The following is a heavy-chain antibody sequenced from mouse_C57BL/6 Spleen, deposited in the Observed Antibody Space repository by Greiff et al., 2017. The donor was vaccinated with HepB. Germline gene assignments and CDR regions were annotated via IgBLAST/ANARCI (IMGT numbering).Heavy chain of an antibody. Sequence: QVQLQQSGAELVRPGTSVKVSCKASGYAFTNYLIEWVKQRPGQGLEWIGVINPGSGGTNYNEKFKGKATLTADKSSSTAYMQLSSLTSEDSAVYFCARNLYYGPFAYWGQGTLVTVSA. CDR2: INPGSGGT. D-gene: IGHD1-1*01. CDR1: GYAFTNYL. V-gene: IGHV1-54*01. J-gene: IGHJ3*01. CDR3: ARNLYYGPFAY.